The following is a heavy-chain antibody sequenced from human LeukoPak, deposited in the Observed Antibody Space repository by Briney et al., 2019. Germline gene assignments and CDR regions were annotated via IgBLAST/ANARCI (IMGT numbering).Heavy chain of an antibody. Sequence: SETLSLTCTVSGGSISSYYWSWIRQPPGKGLEWIGYIYYSGSTNYNPSLKSRVTISVDTSKNQFSLKLSSVTAADTAVYYCARHGPIVVAGDFDYWGQGTLVTVSS. J-gene: IGHJ4*02. CDR1: GGSISSYY. CDR2: IYYSGST. CDR3: ARHGPIVVAGDFDY. V-gene: IGHV4-59*08. D-gene: IGHD6-19*01.